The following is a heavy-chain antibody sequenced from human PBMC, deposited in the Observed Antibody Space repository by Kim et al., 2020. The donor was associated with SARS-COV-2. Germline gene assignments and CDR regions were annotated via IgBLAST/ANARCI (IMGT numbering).Heavy chain of an antibody. J-gene: IGHJ4*02. V-gene: IGHV4-31*02. CDR3: ARGRVTIFGVVTEFDY. Sequence: SLKSRVTISVGTSKSQFSLKLSSVTAADTAVYYCARGRVTIFGVVTEFDYWGQGTLVTVSS. D-gene: IGHD3-3*01.